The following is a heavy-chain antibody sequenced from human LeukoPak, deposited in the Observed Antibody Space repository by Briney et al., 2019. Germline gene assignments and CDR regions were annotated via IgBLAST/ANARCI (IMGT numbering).Heavy chain of an antibody. CDR3: AKDVDESVAGNNWFDP. CDR1: GFTFDDFA. Sequence: GGSLRLSCAASGFTFDDFAMHWVRQAPGKGLEWVSGINWNSDTRAYADSVKGRFTISRDNAKNFVYLQMSSLRVEDTAFYYCAKDVDESVAGNNWFDPWGQGTLVTVSS. CDR2: INWNSDTR. V-gene: IGHV3-9*01. J-gene: IGHJ5*02. D-gene: IGHD6-19*01.